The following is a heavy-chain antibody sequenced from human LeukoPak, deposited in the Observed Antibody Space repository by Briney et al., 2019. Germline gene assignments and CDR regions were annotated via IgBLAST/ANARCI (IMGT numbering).Heavy chain of an antibody. D-gene: IGHD3-3*01. CDR2: ISASGYST. CDR3: AKQGRFLEWTPGWFDP. V-gene: IGHV3-23*01. J-gene: IGHJ5*02. CDR1: GFTFSNYA. Sequence: GGSLRLSCAASGFTFSNYAMGWVRQAPGKGLEWVSGISASGYSTYYADSVKGRLTISRDNSKNTLYLQMNSLRAEDTAVYYCAKQGRFLEWTPGWFDPWGQGTLVTVSS.